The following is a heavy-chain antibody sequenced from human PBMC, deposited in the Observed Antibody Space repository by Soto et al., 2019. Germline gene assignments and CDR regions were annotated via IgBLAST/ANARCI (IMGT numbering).Heavy chain of an antibody. J-gene: IGHJ6*02. CDR1: GGSISSYY. CDR3: ASISYYYYGMDV. V-gene: IGHV4-59*01. D-gene: IGHD1-20*01. CDR2: IYYSGST. Sequence: QVQLQESGPGLVKPSETLSLTCTVSGGSISSYYWSWIRQPPGKGLEWIGYIYYSGSTNYNPSLKSRVTISVDTSNNQFSLKLSSVTAADTAVYYCASISYYYYGMDVWGQGTTVTVSS.